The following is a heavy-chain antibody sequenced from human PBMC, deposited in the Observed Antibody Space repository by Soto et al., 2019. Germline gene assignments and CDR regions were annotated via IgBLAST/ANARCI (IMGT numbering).Heavy chain of an antibody. CDR3: LRGDKGWFDL. V-gene: IGHV3-74*01. J-gene: IGHJ3*01. CDR1: GFTFNYYW. D-gene: IGHD2-21*02. CDR2: IHSDVSTT. Sequence: EVQLVESEGGLVQRGGSLRLSCAASGFTFNYYWMHWVRQAPGQGLVWVSHIHSDVSTTTYADSVKGRFTIARDNAKNTLYLQMNILRAEDTAVYYCLRGDKGWFDLWGQGTTVTVSS.